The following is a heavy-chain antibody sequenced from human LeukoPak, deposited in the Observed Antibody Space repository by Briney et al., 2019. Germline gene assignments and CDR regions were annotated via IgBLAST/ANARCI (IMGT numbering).Heavy chain of an antibody. Sequence: PSETLSLTCTVSGGSISSSSYYWGWIRQPPGKGLEWIGSIYYSGSTYYDPSLKSRVTISVDTSKNQFSLKLSSVTAADTAVYYCARGSYGSGSYWGQGTLVTVSS. V-gene: IGHV4-39*07. CDR2: IYYSGST. D-gene: IGHD3-10*01. CDR1: GGSISSSSYY. J-gene: IGHJ4*02. CDR3: ARGSYGSGSY.